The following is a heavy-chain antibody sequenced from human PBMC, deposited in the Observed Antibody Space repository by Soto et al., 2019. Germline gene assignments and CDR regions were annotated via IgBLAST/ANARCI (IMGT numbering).Heavy chain of an antibody. V-gene: IGHV4-30-4*01. D-gene: IGHD4-17*01. CDR1: SGSICIGVYY. J-gene: IGHJ4*02. CDR3: ARGNGDPFWFDY. CDR2: IYYSGST. Sequence: SSAVSSGSICIGVYYWSWIRQPPGKGLEWIGYIYYSGSTYYNPSLKSRVTISVDTSKNQFSLKLSSVTAADTAVYYCARGNGDPFWFDYWGQGTLVTVSS.